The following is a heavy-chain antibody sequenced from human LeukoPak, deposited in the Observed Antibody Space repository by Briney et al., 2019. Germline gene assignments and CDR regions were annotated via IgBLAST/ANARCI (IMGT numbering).Heavy chain of an antibody. CDR1: GFTFSDYF. D-gene: IGHD2-2*01. V-gene: IGHV3-11*01. CDR3: ARHQVVPSKRPFDY. J-gene: IGHJ4*02. Sequence: GGSLRLSCAASGFTFSDYFMSWIRQAPGRGLEWVSYIGNSDSTIYYADSVKGRFTISRDSAKNSLYLQMNSPRAEDTAVYYCARHQVVPSKRPFDYWGQGTLVTVSS. CDR2: IGNSDSTI.